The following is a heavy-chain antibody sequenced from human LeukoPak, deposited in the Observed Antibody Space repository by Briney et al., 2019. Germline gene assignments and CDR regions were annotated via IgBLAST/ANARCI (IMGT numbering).Heavy chain of an antibody. V-gene: IGHV1-24*01. CDR3: ATAGMATIMPLDY. CDR1: GYTLTELS. D-gene: IGHD5-24*01. J-gene: IGHJ4*02. Sequence: ASVKVSCKVSGYTLTELSMHWVRQAPGKGLEWMGGFDPEDGETIYAQKFQGRVTMTEDTSTDTAYMELSSLRSEDTAVYYSATAGMATIMPLDYWGQGTLVTVSS. CDR2: FDPEDGET.